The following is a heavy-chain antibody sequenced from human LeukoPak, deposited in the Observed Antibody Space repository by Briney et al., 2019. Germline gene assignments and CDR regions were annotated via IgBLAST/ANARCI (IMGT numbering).Heavy chain of an antibody. CDR2: INPNSGGT. CDR3: AADSYYDASGPPRWFDP. V-gene: IGHV1-2*04. J-gene: IGHJ5*02. CDR1: GYTFTGYY. Sequence: ASVKVSCKASGYTFTGYYMHWVRQAPGQGLEWMGWINPNSGGTDYAQKFQGWVTMTRDTSISTAYMELSRLRSDDTAVYYCAADSYYDASGPPRWFDPWGQGTLVTVSS. D-gene: IGHD3-22*01.